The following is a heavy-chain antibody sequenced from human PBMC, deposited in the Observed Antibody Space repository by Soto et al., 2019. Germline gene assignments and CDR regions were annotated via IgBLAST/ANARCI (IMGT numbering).Heavy chain of an antibody. CDR2: INHSGSA. Sequence: PSETLSLTCAVYGGSFSGYYWSWIRQPPGKGLEWIGEINHSGSANYNPSLKSRVTISVDTSKNQFSLKLSSVTAADTAVYYCARVWVFGFARRKVFDYWGQGTLVTVSS. D-gene: IGHD3-16*01. J-gene: IGHJ4*02. CDR3: ARVWVFGFARRKVFDY. CDR1: GGSFSGYY. V-gene: IGHV4-34*01.